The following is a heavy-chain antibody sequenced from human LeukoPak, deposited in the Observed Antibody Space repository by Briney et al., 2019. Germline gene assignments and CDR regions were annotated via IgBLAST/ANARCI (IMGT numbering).Heavy chain of an antibody. CDR1: GSTVSSNY. V-gene: IGHV3-53*01. CDR3: ARAIQFGGYFDY. Sequence: PGGSLRLSCAASGSTVSSNYMNWVRQAPGKGLDWGSVIFSDGTTYYADSVKGRFTISRDTSKNTLFLHMNTLRAEDTAVYYCARAIQFGGYFDYWGQGSLVTVSS. J-gene: IGHJ4*02. CDR2: IFSDGTT. D-gene: IGHD2-15*01.